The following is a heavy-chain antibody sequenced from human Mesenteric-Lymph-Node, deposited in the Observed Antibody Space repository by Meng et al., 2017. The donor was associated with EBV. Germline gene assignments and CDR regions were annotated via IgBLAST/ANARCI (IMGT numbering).Heavy chain of an antibody. D-gene: IGHD1-7*01. CDR2: INAGNGNA. V-gene: IGHV1-3*01. J-gene: IGHJ5*02. CDR1: ENRSTSYA. CDR3: ARSPKNSIRVNSNWFDP. Sequence: GPALRKLGDSGQVLGKPSENRSTSYALHGARQAPGQRHEWMGWINAGNGNAKYSQEFQSRVTITRDTSASTAYMEMSSLRSEDTAVYYCARSPKNSIRVNSNWFDPWGQGILVTVSS.